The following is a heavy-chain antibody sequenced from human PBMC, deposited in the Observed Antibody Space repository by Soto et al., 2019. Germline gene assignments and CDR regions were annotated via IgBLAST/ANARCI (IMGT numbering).Heavy chain of an antibody. V-gene: IGHV6-1*01. CDR3: ARDIGYSGYDYIDWFDP. CDR2: TYYRSKWYN. Sequence: SQTLSLPCAISGDSVSSNSSACNFIRQSPSRGLEWLGRTYYRSKWYNDYAVSVKSRITINPDTSKNQFSLQLNSVTPEDTAVYYCARDIGYSGYDYIDWFDPWGQGTLVTVSS. CDR1: GDSVSSNSSA. D-gene: IGHD5-12*01. J-gene: IGHJ5*02.